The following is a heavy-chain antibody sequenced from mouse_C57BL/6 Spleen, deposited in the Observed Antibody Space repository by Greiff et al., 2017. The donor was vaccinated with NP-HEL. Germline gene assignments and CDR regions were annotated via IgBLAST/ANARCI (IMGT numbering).Heavy chain of an antibody. Sequence: QVQLQQSGAELVKPGASVKLSCKASGYTFTEYTIHWVKQRSGQGLEWIGWFYPGSGSIKYNEKFKDKATLTADKSSSTVYMELSRLTSEDSAVYFCARHEEGGILGGGYYFDYWGQGTTLTVSS. J-gene: IGHJ2*01. CDR2: FYPGSGSI. D-gene: IGHD4-1*01. CDR1: GYTFTEYT. CDR3: ARHEEGGILGGGYYFDY. V-gene: IGHV1-62-2*01.